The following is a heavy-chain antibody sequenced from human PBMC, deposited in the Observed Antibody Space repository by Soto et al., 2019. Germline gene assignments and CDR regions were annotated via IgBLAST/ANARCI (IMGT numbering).Heavy chain of an antibody. D-gene: IGHD3-10*01. CDR1: GGSFSGYY. Sequence: QVQLQQWGAGLLKPSETLSLTCAVYGGSFSGYYWSWIRQPPGKDLEWIGEINHSGSTNYNPSLKSRVTMSVDTSQNQFSLRLRSLTAADTAVYSCASGVRVRGVRFDPWGQGTLVTVSS. CDR2: INHSGST. V-gene: IGHV4-34*01. CDR3: ASGVRVRGVRFDP. J-gene: IGHJ5*02.